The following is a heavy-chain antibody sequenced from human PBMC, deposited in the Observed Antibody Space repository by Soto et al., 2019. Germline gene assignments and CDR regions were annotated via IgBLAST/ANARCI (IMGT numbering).Heavy chain of an antibody. CDR3: GRRSSSWYAFDI. J-gene: IGHJ3*02. D-gene: IGHD6-13*01. V-gene: IGHV4-59*08. Sequence: QVQLQESGPGLVKPSETLSLTCTVSGGSISSYFWSWIRQPPGKGLEWIGEIYKCGSTDDNPSLKSRFTISADTSKNQFSLRLSSRTAADTAVYYCGRRSSSWYAFDIWGQGTRVTVSS. CDR1: GGSISSYF. CDR2: IYKCGST.